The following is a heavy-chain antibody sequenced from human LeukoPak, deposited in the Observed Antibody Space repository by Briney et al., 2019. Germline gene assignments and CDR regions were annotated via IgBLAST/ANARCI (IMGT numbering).Heavy chain of an antibody. V-gene: IGHV6-1*01. CDR3: ASEQWLVGSRARYFDY. Sequence: SQTLSLTCAISGDSVSSNSAAWNWIRQSPSRGLEWLGRTYYRSKWYNDYAVSVKSRIAINPDTSKNQFSLQLNSVTPEDTAVYYCASEQWLVGSRARYFDYWGQGTLVTVSS. CDR2: TYYRSKWYN. D-gene: IGHD6-19*01. CDR1: GDSVSSNSAA. J-gene: IGHJ4*02.